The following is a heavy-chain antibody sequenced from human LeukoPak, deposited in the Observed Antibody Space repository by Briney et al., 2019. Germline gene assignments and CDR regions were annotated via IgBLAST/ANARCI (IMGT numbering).Heavy chain of an antibody. CDR3: AREKGWFDP. J-gene: IGHJ5*02. V-gene: IGHV4-34*01. CDR2: INHSGST. CDR1: GGSFSGYY. Sequence: SETLSLTCAVYGGSFSGYYWSWIRQPPGKGLEWIGEINHSGSTNYNPSLKSRVTISVDTSKNQFSLKLSSVTAADTAVYYCAREKGWFDPWGQGTLVTVSS.